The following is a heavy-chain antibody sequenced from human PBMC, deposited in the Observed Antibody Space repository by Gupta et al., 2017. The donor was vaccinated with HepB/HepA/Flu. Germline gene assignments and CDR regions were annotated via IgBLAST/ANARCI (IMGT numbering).Heavy chain of an antibody. CDR2: ISYTGST. J-gene: IGHJ5*02. CDR3: ARDGGWERTKGWFDL. CDR1: GGSISRFY. V-gene: IGHV4-59*01. Sequence: QLQESGTGLVKASETLSLTCTVSGGSISRFYWSWIRQSPGKGLEWIGYISYTGSTNYSPSLKSRVTISVDTSKNQFSLKLTSVTAADTAVYYCARDGGWERTKGWFDLWGQGTLVPVSS. D-gene: IGHD1-26*01.